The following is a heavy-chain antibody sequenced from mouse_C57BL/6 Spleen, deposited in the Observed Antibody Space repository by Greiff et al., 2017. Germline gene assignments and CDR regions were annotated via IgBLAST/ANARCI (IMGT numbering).Heavy chain of an antibody. Sequence: EVKLVESGGGLVKPGGSLKLSCAASGFTFRDYGMHWVRQAPEKGLEWVAYISSGSSTIYYADTVKGRFTISRDNAKNTLFLQMTSLRSEDTTMYYCARFPFAYWGQGTMVTVSA. CDR2: ISSGSSTI. J-gene: IGHJ3*01. CDR3: ARFPFAY. V-gene: IGHV5-17*01. CDR1: GFTFRDYG.